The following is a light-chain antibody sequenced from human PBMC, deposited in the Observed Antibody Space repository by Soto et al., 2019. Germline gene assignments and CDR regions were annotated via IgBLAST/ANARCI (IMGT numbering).Light chain of an antibody. CDR2: RNN. CDR3: GSYTTSSNYV. J-gene: IGLJ1*01. CDR1: SSNIGSNY. V-gene: IGLV1-47*01. Sequence: QAVVTQPPSASGTPGQRVTISCSGSSSNIGSNYVYWYQQLPGTAPKLLIYRNNQRPSGVPDRFSGSKSGTSASLAISGLQAEDEADYYCGSYTTSSNYVFGTGTKVTVL.